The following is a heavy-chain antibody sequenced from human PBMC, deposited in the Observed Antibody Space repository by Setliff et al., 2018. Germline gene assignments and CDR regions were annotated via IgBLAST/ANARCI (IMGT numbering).Heavy chain of an antibody. V-gene: IGHV3-23*03. CDR1: GFLFSRYN. Sequence: LRLSCAASGFLFSRYNMHWVRQAPGKGLEWVSVIYSDGSSTYYGDSVKGRFTISRDNSQNTLYLQMNSLRAEDTAVYYCAKDRPQGVNGRSLDYWGRGALVTVSS. J-gene: IGHJ4*02. D-gene: IGHD3-10*01. CDR3: AKDRPQGVNGRSLDY. CDR2: IYSDGSST.